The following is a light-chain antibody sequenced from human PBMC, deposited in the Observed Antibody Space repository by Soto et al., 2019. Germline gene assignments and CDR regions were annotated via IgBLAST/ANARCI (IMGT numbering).Light chain of an antibody. CDR3: QSYDSSVV. CDR1: SSNIGAGYD. V-gene: IGLV1-40*01. CDR2: GNS. Sequence: QSVLTQPPSVSGAPGQRVTISCTGSSSNIGAGYDVHWYQQLPGTAPKLLIYGNSNRPSGVPDRFSGSKSGTSASLAITGLQAEDEADYYCQSYDSSVVFGGETKLTVL. J-gene: IGLJ2*01.